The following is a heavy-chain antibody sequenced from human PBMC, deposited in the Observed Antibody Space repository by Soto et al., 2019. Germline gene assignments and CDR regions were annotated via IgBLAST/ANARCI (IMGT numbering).Heavy chain of an antibody. J-gene: IGHJ3*02. CDR3: ARDLGYGYPPDAFDI. D-gene: IGHD5-18*01. CDR2: ISSSSSYI. CDR1: GFTFSSYS. Sequence: PGGALRLSGAASGFTFSSYSMNWVRQAPGKGLEWVSSISSSSSYIYYADSVKGRFTISRDNAKNSLYLQMNSLRAEDTAVYYCARDLGYGYPPDAFDIWGQGTMVTVSS. V-gene: IGHV3-21*01.